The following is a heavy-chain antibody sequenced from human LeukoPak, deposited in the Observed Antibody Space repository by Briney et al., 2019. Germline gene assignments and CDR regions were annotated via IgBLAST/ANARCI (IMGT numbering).Heavy chain of an antibody. J-gene: IGHJ5*02. V-gene: IGHV1-18*01. CDR1: GYTFTSYG. D-gene: IGHD3-3*01. Sequence: AASVKVSCTASGYTFTSYGISWVRQAPGQGLEWMGWISAYNGNTNYAQKPQGRVTMTRDTSTSTVYMELSSLRSEDTAVYYCARGGGNTIFGVVDRNWFDPWGQGTLVTVSS. CDR2: ISAYNGNT. CDR3: ARGGGNTIFGVVDRNWFDP.